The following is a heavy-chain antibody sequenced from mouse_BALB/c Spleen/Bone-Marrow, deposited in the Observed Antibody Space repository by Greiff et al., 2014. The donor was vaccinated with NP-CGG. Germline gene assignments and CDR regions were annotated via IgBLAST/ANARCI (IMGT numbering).Heavy chain of an antibody. V-gene: IGHV1S22*01. CDR1: GYTFTSYW. CDR2: IYPGSGST. D-gene: IGHD2-14*01. CDR3: TREDYRYDWFAY. J-gene: IGHJ3*01. Sequence: LQQPGSELVRPGASVKLSCKASGYTFTSYWMHWVKQRHGQGLEWIGNIYPGSGSTNYDEKFKSKGTLTVDTSSSTAYMHLSSLTSEDSAVYYCTREDYRYDWFAYWGQGTLVTVPA.